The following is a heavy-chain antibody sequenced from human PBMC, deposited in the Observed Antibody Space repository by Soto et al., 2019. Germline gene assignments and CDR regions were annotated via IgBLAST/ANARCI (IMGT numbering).Heavy chain of an antibody. CDR1: GGSVSSGSYY. CDR3: ARDSVVVVASRDYYYGMDV. Sequence: PSETMSLTCTVSGGSVSSGSYYWSWIKQPSGKGLEWIGYIYYSGSTNYNPSLKSRVTLSVDTSKNQFSLKLSSVTAADTAVYYYARDSVVVVASRDYYYGMDVWGQVTTVTVSS. CDR2: IYYSGST. J-gene: IGHJ6*02. D-gene: IGHD2-15*01. V-gene: IGHV4-61*01.